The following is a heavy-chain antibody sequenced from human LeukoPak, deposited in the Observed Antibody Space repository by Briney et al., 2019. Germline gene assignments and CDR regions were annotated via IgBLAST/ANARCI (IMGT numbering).Heavy chain of an antibody. CDR2: INRDGSSI. D-gene: IGHD2-15*01. CDR1: GFTFSGFY. J-gene: IGHJ3*01. Sequence: QTGGSLRLSCAASGFTFSGFYMHWIRQAPGKGLVWVSHINRDGSSITYADSVKGRFTISRDNAKNTLYLQMDSLRAEDTAVYYCSRGGYSHAFDVWGQGTMVTVSS. CDR3: SRGGYSHAFDV. V-gene: IGHV3-74*01.